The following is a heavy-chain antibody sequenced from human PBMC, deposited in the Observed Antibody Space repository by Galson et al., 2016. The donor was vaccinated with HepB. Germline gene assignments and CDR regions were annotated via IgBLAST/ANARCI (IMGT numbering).Heavy chain of an antibody. Sequence: SLRLSCAASGFTFSDYYMSWIRQAPGKGLEWVAVISYDGTNKYYADSVKGRFTISRDNSKNSLYLQMNSLRPEDTAVYYCAKEGHHDFWSGYYNWFAPWGQGTLVTVSS. CDR1: GFTFSDYY. J-gene: IGHJ5*02. CDR2: ISYDGTNK. V-gene: IGHV3-30*18. D-gene: IGHD3-3*01. CDR3: AKEGHHDFWSGYYNWFAP.